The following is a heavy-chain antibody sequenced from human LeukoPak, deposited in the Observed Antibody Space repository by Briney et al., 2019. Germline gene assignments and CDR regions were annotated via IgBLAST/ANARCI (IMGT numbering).Heavy chain of an antibody. Sequence: QPGRSLRLSCAASGVTFSNYGMHWVRQAPGKGLEWVAVISHDGINKYYADSVKGRVTVSRDNPKNTLYLQMNTLRTEDTAIYYCAKDRGFAPAMPYFYYGLDVWGQGTTVTVSS. D-gene: IGHD3-10*01. CDR3: AKDRGFAPAMPYFYYGLDV. V-gene: IGHV3-30*18. J-gene: IGHJ6*02. CDR1: GVTFSNYG. CDR2: ISHDGINK.